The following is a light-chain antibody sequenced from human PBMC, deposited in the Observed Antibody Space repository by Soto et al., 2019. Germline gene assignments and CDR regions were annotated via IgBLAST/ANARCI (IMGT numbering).Light chain of an antibody. V-gene: IGKV2-28*01. Sequence: DIVMTQSPLSLPVTPGEPASISCRSSQSLLHSNGYNYLDWYLQKPGQSPQLLIYLGSNRASGVPDRFSGSGSGTDVRLEISRVEAEDVGVYYCMQALQTPRTFGQGTKVEIK. CDR1: QSLLHSNGYNY. J-gene: IGKJ1*01. CDR2: LGS. CDR3: MQALQTPRT.